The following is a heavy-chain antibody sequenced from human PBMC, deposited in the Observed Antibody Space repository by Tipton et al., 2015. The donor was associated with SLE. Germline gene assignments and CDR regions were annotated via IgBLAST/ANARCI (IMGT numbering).Heavy chain of an antibody. V-gene: IGHV3-21*03. CDR2: ISSHRSYI. CDR3: ARDLRRAAAGTRDYYFDY. J-gene: IGHJ4*02. D-gene: IGHD6-13*01. Sequence: SLRLSCAASGFTFSTYNMNWVRQAAGKGLEWVSSISSHRSYIYYADSVKGRFTISRDNAKKSLYLQMNSLRAEDTAIYYCARDLRRAAAGTRDYYFDYWGQGTLFSVSS. CDR1: GFTFSTYN.